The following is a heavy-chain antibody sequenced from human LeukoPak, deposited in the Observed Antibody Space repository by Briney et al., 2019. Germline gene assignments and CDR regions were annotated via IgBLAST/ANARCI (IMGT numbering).Heavy chain of an antibody. CDR3: ARDVVGWENYFDW. V-gene: IGHV1-46*01. D-gene: IGHD1-26*01. CDR2: INPSGGST. CDR1: GYTFTSYY. Sequence: ASVKVSFKSSGYTFTSYYMHWVRQAPGQGLEWMGIINPSGGSTSYAQKFQGRVTITRDTSTSTLYMELSSLRSEDTAVYYCARDVVGWENYFDWWSEGTLVTVPS. J-gene: IGHJ4*02.